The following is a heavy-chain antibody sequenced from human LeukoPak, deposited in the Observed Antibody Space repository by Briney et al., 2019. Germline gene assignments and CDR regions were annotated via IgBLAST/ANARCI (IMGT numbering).Heavy chain of an antibody. Sequence: SETLSLTCTVSRGSISSGSYYWSWIRQPAEKGLEWIGRIYSNGTTNHNPSLKRRATISVDTSKNHFSLKLSSVNAADTAVYYCARGRGRDVSFYYGMDVWGQGTTVTDSS. D-gene: IGHD3-10*01. V-gene: IGHV4-61*02. CDR2: IYSNGTT. CDR1: RGSISSGSYY. J-gene: IGHJ6*02. CDR3: ARGRGRDVSFYYGMDV.